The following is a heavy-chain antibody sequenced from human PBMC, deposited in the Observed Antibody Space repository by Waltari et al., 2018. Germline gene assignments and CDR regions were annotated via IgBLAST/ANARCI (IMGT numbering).Heavy chain of an antibody. D-gene: IGHD2-21*02. J-gene: IGHJ3*02. CDR1: GSTLTDLS. Sequence: QVQLVQSGAEVKKPGASVKVSCKVSGSTLTDLSMHWVRQAPGKGLEWMGGFDPEDGETIYAQKFQGRVTMTEDTSTDTAYMELSSLRSEDTAVYYCATVPYCGGDCYLGYDAFDIWGQGTMVTVSS. V-gene: IGHV1-24*01. CDR3: ATVPYCGGDCYLGYDAFDI. CDR2: FDPEDGET.